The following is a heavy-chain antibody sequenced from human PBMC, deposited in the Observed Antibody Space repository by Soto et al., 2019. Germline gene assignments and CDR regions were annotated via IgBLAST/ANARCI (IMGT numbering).Heavy chain of an antibody. V-gene: IGHV3-30-3*01. J-gene: IGHJ6*02. D-gene: IGHD6-13*01. CDR2: ISYDGSNK. CDR1: GFTFSSYA. CDR3: ARDGIAAAGYHPNYYYGMDV. Sequence: GGSLRLSCAASGFTFSSYAMHWVRQAPGKGLEWVAVISYDGSNKYYADSVKGRFTISRDNSKNTLYLQMNSLRAEDTAVYYCARDGIAAAGYHPNYYYGMDVWGQGTTVTVSS.